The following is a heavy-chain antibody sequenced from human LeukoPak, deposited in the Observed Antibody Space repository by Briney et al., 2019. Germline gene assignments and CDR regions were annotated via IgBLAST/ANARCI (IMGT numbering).Heavy chain of an antibody. V-gene: IGHV3-23*01. CDR2: ISGSGGST. Sequence: GGSLRLSCAASGFTFSSYAMSWVRQAPGKGLEGVSAISGSGGSTYYADSVKGRFTISRDNSKNTLYLQMNSLRAEDTAVYYCAKDRTFVVVPAAIFGAFDIWGQGTMVTVSS. J-gene: IGHJ3*02. CDR1: GFTFSSYA. CDR3: AKDRTFVVVPAAIFGAFDI. D-gene: IGHD2-2*02.